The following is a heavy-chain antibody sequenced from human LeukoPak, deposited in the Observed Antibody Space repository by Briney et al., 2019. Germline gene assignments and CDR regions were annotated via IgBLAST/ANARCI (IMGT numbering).Heavy chain of an antibody. CDR3: ARDPDDSSGYRN. D-gene: IGHD3-22*01. CDR1: GFTVSSTY. CDR2: IYSGSST. V-gene: IGHV3-66*02. J-gene: IGHJ4*02. Sequence: GGSLRLSCATSGFTVSSTYMSWVRQAPGKGLEWVSVIYSGSSTYYADSVKGRFTISRDNSKNTVYLEMNSLRAEDTAVYYCARDPDDSSGYRNWGQGTLVTVSS.